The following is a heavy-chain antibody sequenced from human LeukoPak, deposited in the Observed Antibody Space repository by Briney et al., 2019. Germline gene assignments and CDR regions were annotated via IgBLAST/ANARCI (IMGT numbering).Heavy chain of an antibody. Sequence: PSETLSLTCAVYGGSFSGYYWSWIRQPPGKGLEWIGEINHSGSTNYNPSLKSRVTISVDTSKNQFSLKLSSVTAADTAVYYCAIAGDDSREFDFWGQGTMVTVSS. CDR1: GGSFSGYY. V-gene: IGHV4-34*01. J-gene: IGHJ3*01. D-gene: IGHD3-22*01. CDR3: AIAGDDSREFDF. CDR2: INHSGST.